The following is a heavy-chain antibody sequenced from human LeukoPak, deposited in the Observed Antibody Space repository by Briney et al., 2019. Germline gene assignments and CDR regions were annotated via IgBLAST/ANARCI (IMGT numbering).Heavy chain of an antibody. D-gene: IGHD6-19*01. CDR3: AKDPYSGNGWYHGAFDI. CDR2: ISGSGGRT. Sequence: QPGASLLLSCAASGFTFSSYAMSWVRQAPGKGLEWVSAISGSGGRTYYADSVKGRFTISRDNSKNTLYLQMNSLRAEDTAVYYCAKDPYSGNGWYHGAFDIWGQGTMVTVSS. CDR1: GFTFSSYA. J-gene: IGHJ3*02. V-gene: IGHV3-23*01.